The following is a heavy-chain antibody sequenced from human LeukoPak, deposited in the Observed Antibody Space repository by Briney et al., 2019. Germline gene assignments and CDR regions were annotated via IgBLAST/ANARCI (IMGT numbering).Heavy chain of an antibody. V-gene: IGHV3-30*18. J-gene: IGHJ4*02. CDR2: ISYDGSNK. CDR1: GFTFSSYG. CDR3: AKDFTMILKPPTPADY. D-gene: IGHD3-22*01. Sequence: HPGRSLRLSCAASGFTFSSYGMHWVRQAPGKGLEWVAVISYDGSNKYYADSVKGRFTISRDNSKNPLYLQMNSLRAEDTAVYYCAKDFTMILKPPTPADYWGQGTLVTVSS.